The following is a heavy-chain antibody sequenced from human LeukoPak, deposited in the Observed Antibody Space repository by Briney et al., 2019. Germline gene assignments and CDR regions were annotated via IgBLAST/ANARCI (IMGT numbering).Heavy chain of an antibody. V-gene: IGHV4-4*09. CDR1: GGSISSYY. Sequence: SETLSLTCTVSGGSISSYYWSWIRQPPGKGLEWIGYIYTSGSTNYNPSPKSRVTISVDTSKNQFSLKLSSVTAADTAVYYCARLGAAAGTNDYWGQGTLVTVSS. CDR2: IYTSGST. D-gene: IGHD6-13*01. J-gene: IGHJ4*02. CDR3: ARLGAAAGTNDY.